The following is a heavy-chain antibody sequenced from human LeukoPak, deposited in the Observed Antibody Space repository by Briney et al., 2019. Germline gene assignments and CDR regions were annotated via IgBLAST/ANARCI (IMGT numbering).Heavy chain of an antibody. D-gene: IGHD6-6*01. Sequence: LRLSCAASGXTFSSYEMNWVRQPPGKGLEWIAYLYYSGSTNYNPSLKSRVTISVDTSKIQFSLKLSSVTAADTAVYYCARGVSSSLSVYYYYGMDVWGQRTTVTVSS. CDR1: GXTFSSYE. CDR2: LYYSGST. J-gene: IGHJ6*02. CDR3: ARGVSSSLSVYYYYGMDV. V-gene: IGHV4-59*01.